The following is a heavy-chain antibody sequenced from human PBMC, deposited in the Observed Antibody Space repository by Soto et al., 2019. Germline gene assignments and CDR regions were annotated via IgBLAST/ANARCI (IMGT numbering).Heavy chain of an antibody. CDR1: GGSISTHYW. Sequence: QVQLQESGPGLVKPSETLSLTCSVSGGSISTHYWWSWVRQSPGKGLEWIGEIYHSGITIYSPSLKSRLTMSVDGSKNQFSLSLTSVTAADTSVYYCVRERHKGGGAFDVWGRGTLVTVSP. J-gene: IGHJ3*01. CDR2: IYHSGIT. D-gene: IGHD1-1*01. CDR3: VRERHKGGGAFDV. V-gene: IGHV4-4*02.